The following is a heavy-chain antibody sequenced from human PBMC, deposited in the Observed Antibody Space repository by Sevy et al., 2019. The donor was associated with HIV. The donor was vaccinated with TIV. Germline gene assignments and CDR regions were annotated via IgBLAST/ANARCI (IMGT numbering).Heavy chain of an antibody. V-gene: IGHV3-48*03. Sequence: GGSLRLSCAASGFTFSSYEMNWVRQAPGKGLEWISYITLSGSTMNYADSVKGRFTISRDNAKNSLYLQMNSLRAEDTAVYYCARDRQGITVAGTAIDYWGQGTLVTASS. CDR2: ITLSGSTM. J-gene: IGHJ4*02. CDR1: GFTFSSYE. D-gene: IGHD6-19*01. CDR3: ARDRQGITVAGTAIDY.